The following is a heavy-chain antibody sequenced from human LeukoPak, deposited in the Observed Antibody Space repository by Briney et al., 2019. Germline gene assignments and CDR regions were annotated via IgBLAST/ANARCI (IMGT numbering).Heavy chain of an antibody. CDR2: ITPNTGGT. CDR3: ARDVAFYDFAWGSSPYPFDS. D-gene: IGHD3-16*01. Sequence: ASVKVSCKASGYTFTDHYMHWVRQAPGRGLEWMGWITPNTGGTNYAEKFQGRVTMTRDTSTSTAYMELTSLRSDDTAVYYCARDVAFYDFAWGSSPYPFDSWGQGTLVTVSS. V-gene: IGHV1-2*02. J-gene: IGHJ4*02. CDR1: GYTFTDHY.